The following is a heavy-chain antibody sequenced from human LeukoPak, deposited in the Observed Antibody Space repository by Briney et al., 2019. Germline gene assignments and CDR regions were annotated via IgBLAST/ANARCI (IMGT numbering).Heavy chain of an antibody. D-gene: IGHD3-9*01. CDR3: ARDEYYDILTGYGATNWFDP. CDR2: INPNSGGT. J-gene: IGHJ5*02. Sequence: ASVKVSCKASGYTFTGYYMHWVRQAPGQGLEWMGWINPNSGGTNYAQKFQGRVTMTRDTSISTAYMELSRLRSDDTAVYYCARDEYYDILTGYGATNWFDPWGQGTLVTVSS. CDR1: GYTFTGYY. V-gene: IGHV1-2*02.